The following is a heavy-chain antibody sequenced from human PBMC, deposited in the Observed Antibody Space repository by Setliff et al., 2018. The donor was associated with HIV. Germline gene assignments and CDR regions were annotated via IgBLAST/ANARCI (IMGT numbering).Heavy chain of an antibody. CDR2: INPGGGST. CDR3: ARGWGGQDSYYYGMDV. D-gene: IGHD3-16*01. V-gene: IGHV1-46*01. Sequence: ASVKVSCKASGYTFTSYYMHWVRQAPGQGLEWMGVINPGGGSTTYAQKFQGRVTMTRDTSTRTVYMELSSLRSEDTAMYYCARGWGGQDSYYYGMDVWGQGTTVTVSS. J-gene: IGHJ6*02. CDR1: GYTFTSYY.